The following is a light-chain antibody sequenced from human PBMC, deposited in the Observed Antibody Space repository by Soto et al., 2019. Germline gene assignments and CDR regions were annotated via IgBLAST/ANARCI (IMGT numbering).Light chain of an antibody. CDR3: QTWGTDVSV. Sequence: QSVLTQGPSASASLGAWVKLTCTLSSGHSSYAIAWHQQQPEKGPRFLMRLNSDGSHNKGYGIPDRFSGSSSGAERYLTIFRLQSEDEADYYCQTWGTDVSVFGGGTQLTVL. CDR2: LNSDGSH. J-gene: IGLJ7*01. V-gene: IGLV4-69*01. CDR1: SGHSSYA.